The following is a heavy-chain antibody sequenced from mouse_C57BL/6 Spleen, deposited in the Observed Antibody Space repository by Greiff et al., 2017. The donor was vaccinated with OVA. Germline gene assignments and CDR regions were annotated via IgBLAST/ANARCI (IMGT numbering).Heavy chain of an antibody. J-gene: IGHJ4*01. CDR1: GFTFSSYA. CDR3: TREIGYDGYYAMDY. V-gene: IGHV5-9-1*02. CDR2: ISSGGDYI. D-gene: IGHD2-2*01. Sequence: VESGEGLVKPGGSLKLSCAASGFTFSSYAMSWVRQTPEKRLEWVAYISSGGDYIYYADTVKGRFTISRDNARNTLYLQMSSLKSEDTAMYYCTREIGYDGYYAMDYWGQGTSVTVSS.